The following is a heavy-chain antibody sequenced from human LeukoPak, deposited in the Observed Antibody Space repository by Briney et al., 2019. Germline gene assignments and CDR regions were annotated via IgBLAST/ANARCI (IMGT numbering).Heavy chain of an antibody. J-gene: IGHJ4*02. CDR1: GFTFSNAW. CDR3: TTLHY. CDR2: IKTKTDGCST. Sequence: PGGSLRLSCAASGFTFSNAWMTWVRQAPGKGLEWVGRIKTKTDGCSTDYAAPVKGRFTIAKDDSESKLYLQMSGLKTEDTAVYYCTTLHYWGEGTLVSVSS. V-gene: IGHV3-15*01.